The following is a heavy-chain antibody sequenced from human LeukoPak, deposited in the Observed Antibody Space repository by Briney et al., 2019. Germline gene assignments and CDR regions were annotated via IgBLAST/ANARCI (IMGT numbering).Heavy chain of an antibody. CDR1: GFTFSSYS. CDR2: ISSTSHI. Sequence: KAGGSLRLSCAASGFTFSSYSMNWVRQAPGKGLEWVSYISSTSHIYYADSVKGRFTISRDNAKNPLYLQMNSLRDEDTAVYYCARDHDWGFDYWGQGTLVTVSS. CDR3: ARDHDWGFDY. J-gene: IGHJ4*02. V-gene: IGHV3-21*05. D-gene: IGHD7-27*01.